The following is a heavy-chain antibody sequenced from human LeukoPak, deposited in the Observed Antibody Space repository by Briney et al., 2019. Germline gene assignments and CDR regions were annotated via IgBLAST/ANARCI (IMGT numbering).Heavy chain of an antibody. J-gene: IGHJ5*02. CDR1: GYTFTSYY. V-gene: IGHV1-46*01. CDR2: INPSGGST. Sequence: ASVKVSCKASGYTFTSYYMHWVRQAPGQGLEWMGIINPSGGSTSYAQKFQGRVTITADESTSTAYLELRSLRSEDTAVYSCATSLPYGYEDSGGSNWFDPWGQGTLVTVSS. D-gene: IGHD2-15*01. CDR3: ATSLPYGYEDSGGSNWFDP.